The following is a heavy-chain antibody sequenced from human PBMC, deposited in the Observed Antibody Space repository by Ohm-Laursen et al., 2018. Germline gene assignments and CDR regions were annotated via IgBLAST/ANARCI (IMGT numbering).Heavy chain of an antibody. CDR1: GFTFSSYG. J-gene: IGHJ4*02. Sequence: SLRLSCTASGFTFSSYGIHWVRQAPGKGLEWLAVISYDGHYQYYADSVRGRFTISRGNSKNTLYLQMNSLRPEDTAMYYCAKGRGRVAIFGVDWGQGTLVTVSS. D-gene: IGHD3-3*01. CDR3: AKGRGRVAIFGVD. V-gene: IGHV3-30*18. CDR2: ISYDGHYQ.